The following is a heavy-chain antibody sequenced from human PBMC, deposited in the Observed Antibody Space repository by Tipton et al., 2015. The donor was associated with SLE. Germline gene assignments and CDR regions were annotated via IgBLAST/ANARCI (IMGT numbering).Heavy chain of an antibody. Sequence: QLVQSGPEVKKPGSSVKVSCKASGGTFSSYAISWVRQAPGQGLEWMGGIIPILGTANYAQKFQGRVTITTDESTSTAYMELSSLRSEDTAVYYCASGPYGSGSYYNVIGYYFDYWGQGTLVTVSS. CDR1: GGTFSSYA. CDR2: IIPILGTA. D-gene: IGHD3-10*01. V-gene: IGHV1-69*05. J-gene: IGHJ4*02. CDR3: ASGPYGSGSYYNVIGYYFDY.